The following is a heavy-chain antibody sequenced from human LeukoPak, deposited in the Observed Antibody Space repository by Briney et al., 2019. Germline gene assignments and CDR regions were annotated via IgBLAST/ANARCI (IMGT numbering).Heavy chain of an antibody. D-gene: IGHD3-22*01. V-gene: IGHV4-38-2*02. Sequence: PSETLSLTCTVSGYSIRSGYYWGWIRQPPGKGLEWIGSIYHSGSTYYNPSLKSRVTISVDTSKNQFSLKLSSVTAADTAVYCCARYIITTYGIIDYWGQGTLVTVSS. CDR1: GYSIRSGYY. CDR2: IYHSGST. J-gene: IGHJ4*02. CDR3: ARYIITTYGIIDY.